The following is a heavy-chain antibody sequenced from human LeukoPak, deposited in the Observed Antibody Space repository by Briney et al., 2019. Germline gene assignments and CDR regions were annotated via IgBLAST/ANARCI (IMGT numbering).Heavy chain of an antibody. CDR3: ARAAYYYYYMDV. J-gene: IGHJ6*03. CDR2: IYYSGST. V-gene: IGHV4-59*01. CDR1: GGSISSYY. Sequence: SETLSLTCTVFGGSISSYYWSWIRQPPGKGLEWIGYIYYSGSTNYNPSLKSRVTISIDTSKNQFSLKLSSVTAADTAVYYCARAAYYYYYMDVWGKGTTVTVSS.